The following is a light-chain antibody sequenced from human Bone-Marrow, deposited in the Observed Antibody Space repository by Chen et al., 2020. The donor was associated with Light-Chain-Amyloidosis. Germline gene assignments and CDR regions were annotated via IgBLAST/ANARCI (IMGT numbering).Light chain of an antibody. J-gene: IGLJ2*01. CDR1: KLGDQY. CDR2: QDS. V-gene: IGLV3-1*01. CDR3: QAWDSTTAV. Sequence: SYELSQPPSVSVSPGQTASITCSGDKLGDQYASWYQQKPGQSPVLVIYQDSMRPSGLPERFSGSTSGTTATLTISGTQALDEAVYYCQAWDSTTAVFGVGTILTVL.